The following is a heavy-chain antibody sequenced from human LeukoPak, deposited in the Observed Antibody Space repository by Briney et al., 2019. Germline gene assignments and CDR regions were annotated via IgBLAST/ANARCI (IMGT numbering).Heavy chain of an antibody. Sequence: SETLSLTCTVSGGSISSSSYYWGWIRQPPGKGLEWTGSIYYSGSTYYNPSLKSRVTISVDTSKNQFSLKLSSVTAADTAVYYCARPLEGGWFDPWGQGTLVTVSS. CDR1: GGSISSSSYY. D-gene: IGHD1-1*01. J-gene: IGHJ5*02. V-gene: IGHV4-39*01. CDR2: IYYSGST. CDR3: ARPLEGGWFDP.